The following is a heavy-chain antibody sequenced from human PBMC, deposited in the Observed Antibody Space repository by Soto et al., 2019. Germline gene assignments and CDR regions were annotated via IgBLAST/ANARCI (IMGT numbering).Heavy chain of an antibody. D-gene: IGHD2-15*01. CDR3: AKGDCSGGRCYRGFDY. CDR2: VSASGSIT. V-gene: IGHV3-23*01. CDR1: GFTVSSYD. Sequence: GGSLRLSCAASGFTVSSYDMTWVRQAPGKGLEWVSGVSASGSITSYADSAKGRFTISRDNAKNTVFLQMTGLRAEDTAVYFCAKGDCSGGRCYRGFDYWGQGTLVTVSS. J-gene: IGHJ4*02.